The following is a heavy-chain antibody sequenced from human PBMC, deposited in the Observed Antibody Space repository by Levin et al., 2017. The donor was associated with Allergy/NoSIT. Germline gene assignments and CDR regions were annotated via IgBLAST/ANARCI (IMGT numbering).Heavy chain of an antibody. V-gene: IGHV6-1*01. D-gene: IGHD3-9*01. J-gene: IGHJ5*02. CDR3: ARERRGGAGYYLEYNWFDP. Sequence: PSETLSLTCAISGDSVSSNSAAWNWIRQSPSRGLEWLGRTYYRSKWYNDYAVSVKSRITINPDTSKNQFSLQLNSVTPEDTAVYYCARERRGGAGYYLEYNWFDPWGQGTLVTVSS. CDR2: TYYRSKWYN. CDR1: GDSVSSNSAA.